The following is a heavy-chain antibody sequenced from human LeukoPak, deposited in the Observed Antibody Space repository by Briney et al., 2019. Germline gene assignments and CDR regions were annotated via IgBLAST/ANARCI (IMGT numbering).Heavy chain of an antibody. CDR1: GGPISSSSYY. Sequence: SETLSLTCTVSGGPISSSSYYWGWIRQPPGKGLEWIGSIYYSGSTYYNPSLKSRVTISVDTSKNQFSLKLSSVTAADTAVYYCARQAEVEPRPAFDIWGQGTMVTVSS. J-gene: IGHJ3*02. CDR3: ARQAEVEPRPAFDI. CDR2: IYYSGST. D-gene: IGHD1-1*01. V-gene: IGHV4-39*01.